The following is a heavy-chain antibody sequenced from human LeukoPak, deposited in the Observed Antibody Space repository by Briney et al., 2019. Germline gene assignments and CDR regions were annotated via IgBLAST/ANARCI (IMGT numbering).Heavy chain of an antibody. D-gene: IGHD6-6*01. CDR1: AFTFSKYA. J-gene: IGHJ4*02. CDR2: ISSSCSST. V-gene: IGHV3-23*01. Sequence: PGRSLRLSCAASAFTFSKYATNWVRQAPRKGLERGSAISSSCSSTYYADSVKGRFTISRDNSKNTLYLQMNSLRAEDTAVYYCAKDGPGSWGYFDYWGQGTLVTVSS. CDR3: AKDGPGSWGYFDY.